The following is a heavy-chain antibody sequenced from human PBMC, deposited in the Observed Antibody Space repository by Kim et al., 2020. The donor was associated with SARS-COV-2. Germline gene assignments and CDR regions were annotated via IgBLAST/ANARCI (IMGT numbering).Heavy chain of an antibody. CDR2: IYNSWST. Sequence: SETLSLTCTVSGGSISSYNCCWSWQPQAKGLEWIWNIYNSWSTNNNSSLNRRVTITVDTSKNQFYLKLNSVSAADTAVYYCAGNKKSAEAALGYYYYGMDVWGQGTTVTVSS. V-gene: IGHV4-59*01. D-gene: IGHD6-19*01. CDR3: AGNKKSAEAALGYYYYGMDV. J-gene: IGHJ6*02. CDR1: GGSISSYN.